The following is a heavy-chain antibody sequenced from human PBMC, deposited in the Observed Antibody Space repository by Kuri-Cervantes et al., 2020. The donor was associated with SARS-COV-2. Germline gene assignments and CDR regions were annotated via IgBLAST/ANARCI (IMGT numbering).Heavy chain of an antibody. CDR1: GFNFSSYA. V-gene: IGHV3-64D*08. CDR3: VKDPKGFGVSFLVAAFDI. Sequence: GGSLRLSCSASGFNFSSYAMHWVRQPPGKGLEYVSAISSNGGSTYYADSVKGRFTISRDNSKSTLYLQMSSLRAEDTAVYYCVKDPKGFGVSFLVAAFDIWGQGTMVTVSS. CDR2: ISSNGGST. J-gene: IGHJ3*02. D-gene: IGHD3-3*02.